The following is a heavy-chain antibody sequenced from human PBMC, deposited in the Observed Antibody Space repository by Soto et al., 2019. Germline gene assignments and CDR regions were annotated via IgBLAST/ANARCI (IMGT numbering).Heavy chain of an antibody. Sequence: ASVKVSCKAPGYTFPSYYMHWVRQAPGQGLEWMGIINPSGGSTSYAQKFQGRVTMTRDTSTSTVYMELSSLRSEDTAVYYCAREDSSSASGSNWFDPWGQGTLVTVSS. CDR2: INPSGGST. V-gene: IGHV1-46*01. CDR1: GYTFPSYY. J-gene: IGHJ5*02. D-gene: IGHD6-6*01. CDR3: AREDSSSASGSNWFDP.